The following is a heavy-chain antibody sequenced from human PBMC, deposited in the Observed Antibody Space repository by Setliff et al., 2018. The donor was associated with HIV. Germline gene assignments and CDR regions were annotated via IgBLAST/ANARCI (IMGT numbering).Heavy chain of an antibody. J-gene: IGHJ3*02. V-gene: IGHV1-18*01. Sequence: ASVKVSCKASGYTFNNYALYWVRQAPGQGLEWMGWISVYSGNTKYAEKVYGRVTMTTDTSTSTAYMELRSLRSDDTAVYYCARMCGLPNDAFDIWGQGTMVTVSS. CDR3: ARMCGLPNDAFDI. CDR1: GYTFNNYA. D-gene: IGHD1-26*01. CDR2: ISVYSGNT.